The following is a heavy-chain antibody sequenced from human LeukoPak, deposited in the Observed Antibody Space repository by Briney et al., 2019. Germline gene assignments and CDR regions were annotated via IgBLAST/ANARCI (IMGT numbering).Heavy chain of an antibody. V-gene: IGHV3-23*01. CDR3: ARDGGSYCGGGSCYPGTALDI. Sequence: GGSLRLSCAASGFTFSSFAMDWVRQAPGKGLEWVAAISGGGGSAYYADSVKGRFTISRDNSKNTLYLHVNSLRDEDTAIYYCARDGGSYCGGGSCYPGTALDIWGQGTLVTVSS. CDR1: GFTFSSFA. J-gene: IGHJ3*02. CDR2: ISGGGGSA. D-gene: IGHD2-15*01.